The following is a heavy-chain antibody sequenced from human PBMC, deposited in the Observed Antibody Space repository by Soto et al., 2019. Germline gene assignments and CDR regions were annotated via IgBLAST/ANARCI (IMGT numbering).Heavy chain of an antibody. D-gene: IGHD6-13*01. CDR1: GFTFSSYW. CDR3: AREGHSSSWYYFDY. CDR2: IKQDGSEK. J-gene: IGHJ4*02. V-gene: IGHV3-7*03. Sequence: GESLKISCAASGFTFSSYWMSWVRQAPGKGLEWVANIKQDGSEKYYVDSVKGRFTISRDNAKNSLYLQMNSLRAEDTAVYYCAREGHSSSWYYFDYWGQGTLVTVSS.